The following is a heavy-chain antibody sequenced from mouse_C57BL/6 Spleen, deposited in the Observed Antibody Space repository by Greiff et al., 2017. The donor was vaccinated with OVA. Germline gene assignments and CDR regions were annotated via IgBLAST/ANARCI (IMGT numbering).Heavy chain of an antibody. CDR2: IWRGGGT. CDR3: ARAGYDYDGYAMDD. J-gene: IGHJ4*01. Sequence: QVQLQQSGPGLVQPSQSLSISCTASGFSLTSYGVHWVRQSPGQGLEWLGVIWRGGGTAYYAAFISSLSISKDNSKSQVFLKMNSRQADDAAIYYCARAGYDYDGYAMDDWGKGTSVTVSS. D-gene: IGHD2-4*01. V-gene: IGHV2-2*01. CDR1: GFSLTSYG.